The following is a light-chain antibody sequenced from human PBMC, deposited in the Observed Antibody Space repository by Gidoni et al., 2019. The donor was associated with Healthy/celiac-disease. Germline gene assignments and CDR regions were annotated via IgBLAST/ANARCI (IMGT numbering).Light chain of an antibody. CDR1: QSVSSI. V-gene: IGKV3-15*01. CDR3: QQYNNWPLT. Sequence: DIVMTQSPATLSVSPGERATLSCRASQSVSSIFACYQQNPGQAPRLLIYGASTSATVTPARFSGRGSGTESTPTISRLQYEDFAVYYWQQYNNWPLTFGQGTRLEIK. CDR2: GAS. J-gene: IGKJ5*01.